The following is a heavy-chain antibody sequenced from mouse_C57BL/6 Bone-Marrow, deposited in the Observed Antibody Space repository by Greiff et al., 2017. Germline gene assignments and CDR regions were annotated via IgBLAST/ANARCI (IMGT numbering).Heavy chain of an antibody. CDR2: ISSGGSYT. CDR3: ERLDY. V-gene: IGHV5-6*02. J-gene: IGHJ2*01. CDR1: GFTFSSYG. Sequence: DVKLVESGGDLVKPGGSLKLSCAASGFTFSSYGMSWVRQTSDKRLEWVATISSGGSYTYYPDSVKGRFTISRDNAKNTLYLQMSSLKSEDTAMYYCERLDYWGQGTTLTVSS.